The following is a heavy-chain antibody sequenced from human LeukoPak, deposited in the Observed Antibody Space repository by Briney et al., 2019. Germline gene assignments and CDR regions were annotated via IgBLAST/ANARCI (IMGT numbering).Heavy chain of an antibody. V-gene: IGHV4-4*07. J-gene: IGHJ3*02. CDR3: ARETPTTVVTPDAFDI. Sequence: SETLSLTCTVSGGSISNYYWSWIRQPAGKGLEWIGSIYHSGSTYYNPSLKSRVTISVDTSKNQFSLKLSSVTAADTAVYYCARETPTTVVTPDAFDIWGQGTMVTVSS. CDR1: GGSISNYY. CDR2: IYHSGST. D-gene: IGHD4-23*01.